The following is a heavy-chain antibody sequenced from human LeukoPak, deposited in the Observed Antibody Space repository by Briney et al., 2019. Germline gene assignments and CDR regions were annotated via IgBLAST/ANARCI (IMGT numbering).Heavy chain of an antibody. D-gene: IGHD2-15*01. J-gene: IGHJ2*01. CDR1: GFTVSGNY. CDR3: ASRGGGQRNWYFDL. Sequence: PGGSLRLSCAASGFTVSGNYMTWVRQAPGRGLEWVSVTYGDGSTSYADSVKDRFTISRDISKNTFFLQMNNLRAEDTAVYYCASRGGGQRNWYFDLWGRGTLVTVSS. V-gene: IGHV3-66*01. CDR2: TYGDGST.